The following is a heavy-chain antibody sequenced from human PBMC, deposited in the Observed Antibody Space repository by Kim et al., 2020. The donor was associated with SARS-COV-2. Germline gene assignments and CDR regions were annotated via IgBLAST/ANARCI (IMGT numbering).Heavy chain of an antibody. Sequence: GGSLRLSCAASGCTFSTYAMSWVRQAPGKGLEWVSAISGSGGSTYYADSVKGRFTISRDNSKNTLYLQMNSLRADDTAVYYCAKGLGTMVRGVTTPFDPWDQGTLVTVSS. D-gene: IGHD3-10*01. CDR3: AKGLGTMVRGVTTPFDP. CDR2: ISGSGGST. J-gene: IGHJ5*02. CDR1: GCTFSTYA. V-gene: IGHV3-23*01.